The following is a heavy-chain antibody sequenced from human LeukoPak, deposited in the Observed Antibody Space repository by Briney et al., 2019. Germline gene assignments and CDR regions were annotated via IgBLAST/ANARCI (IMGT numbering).Heavy chain of an antibody. V-gene: IGHV1-46*01. J-gene: IGHJ6*04. CDR1: GYTFTSYY. CDR3: ARGPYCSSTSCYWTYYYYYGMDV. CDR2: INPSGGST. Sequence: ASVRVSCKASGYTFTSYYMLWVRQAPGQGLGWRRIINPSGGSTSYAQKFQGRVTMTRDTSTSTVYMELRSLRSEDTAVYYCARGPYCSSTSCYWTYYYYYGMDVWGKGTTVTVSS. D-gene: IGHD2-2*01.